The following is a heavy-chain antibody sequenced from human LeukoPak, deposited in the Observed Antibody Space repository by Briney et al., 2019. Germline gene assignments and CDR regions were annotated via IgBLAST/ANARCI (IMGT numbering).Heavy chain of an antibody. D-gene: IGHD1-26*01. CDR2: ISAYNGNT. J-gene: IGHJ4*02. V-gene: IGHV1-18*01. Sequence: ASVKVSCKASGYTFTSYSISWVRQGPGQGLEWMGWISAYNGNTNYAQKLQGRVTMTTDTSTSTAYRELRSLRSDDTAVYYCARDQIFVGELLDYWGQGTLSPSPQ. CDR3: ARDQIFVGELLDY. CDR1: GYTFTSYS.